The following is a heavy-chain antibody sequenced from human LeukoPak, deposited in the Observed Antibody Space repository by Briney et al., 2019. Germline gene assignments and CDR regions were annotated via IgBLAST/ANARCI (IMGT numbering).Heavy chain of an antibody. V-gene: IGHV4-34*01. D-gene: IGHD3-3*02. CDR3: ARGVSINNWFDP. J-gene: IGHJ5*02. CDR2: INHSGST. Sequence: SETLSLTCAVYGASFSGYYWSWIRQPPGKGLEWIGEINHSGSTNYNPSLKSRVTISVDTSKNQFSLKLSSVTAADTAVYYCARGVSINNWFDPWGQGTLVTVSS. CDR1: GASFSGYY.